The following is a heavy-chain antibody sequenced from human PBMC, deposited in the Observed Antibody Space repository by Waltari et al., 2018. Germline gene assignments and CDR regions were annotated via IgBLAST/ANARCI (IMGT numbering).Heavy chain of an antibody. Sequence: QLQLPESGPGLVKPSETLSLTCTVSRGSISTNSNWGWIRQPPGKGLEWMGNMQYRGSSFYNPSLESRVTISLDTWKNQFSLRLSSVGAADTAVYFCGRIAFGDEGGYFQYWGQGTLVTVSS. D-gene: IGHD4-17*01. J-gene: IGHJ1*01. CDR1: RGSISTNSN. V-gene: IGHV4-39*01. CDR2: MQYRGSS. CDR3: GRIAFGDEGGYFQY.